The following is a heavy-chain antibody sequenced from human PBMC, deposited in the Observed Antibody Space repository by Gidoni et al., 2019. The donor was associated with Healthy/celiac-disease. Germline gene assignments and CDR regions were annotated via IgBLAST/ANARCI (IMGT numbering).Heavy chain of an antibody. CDR3: ARDVGYCSGGSCYHDAFDI. CDR1: GGSISSSNW. Sequence: QVQLQESGPGLVKPSGTLSLTCAVPGGSISSSNWGSWVRQPPGTGLGGGGEISHSASTNYNPSLKCRVTISVDKSKNQFYLKLSSVTAADTAVYYCARDVGYCSGGSCYHDAFDIWGQGTMVTVSS. CDR2: ISHSAST. V-gene: IGHV4-4*02. D-gene: IGHD2-15*01. J-gene: IGHJ3*02.